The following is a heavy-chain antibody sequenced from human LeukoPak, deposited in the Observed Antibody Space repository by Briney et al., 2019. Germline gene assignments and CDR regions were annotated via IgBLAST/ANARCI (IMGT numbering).Heavy chain of an antibody. D-gene: IGHD1-7*01. CDR3: AGGTGELSE. Sequence: PSETLSLTCAVSGASISSYYWSCIRQPAGKGLEWIGRIYTSGSSHSNPSLESRVTISADKSKNQVSLKLSSVTAADTAVYYCAGGTGELSEWGQGALVTVSS. CDR2: IYTSGSS. CDR1: GASISSYY. V-gene: IGHV4-59*10. J-gene: IGHJ4*02.